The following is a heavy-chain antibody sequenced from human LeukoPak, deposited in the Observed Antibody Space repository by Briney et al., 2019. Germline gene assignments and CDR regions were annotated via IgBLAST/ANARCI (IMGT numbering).Heavy chain of an antibody. Sequence: PGRSLRLSCAASGFTSSSYAMHWVRQAPGKGLEWVAVISYDGSNKYYADSVKGRFTISRDNSKNTLYLQMNSLRAEDTAVYYCARGREAGYCSGGSCYSGYFQHWGQGTLVTVSS. CDR1: GFTSSSYA. D-gene: IGHD2-15*01. V-gene: IGHV3-30-3*01. CDR3: ARGREAGYCSGGSCYSGYFQH. CDR2: ISYDGSNK. J-gene: IGHJ1*01.